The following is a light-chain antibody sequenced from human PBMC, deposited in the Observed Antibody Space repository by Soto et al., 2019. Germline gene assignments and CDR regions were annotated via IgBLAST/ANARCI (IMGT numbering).Light chain of an antibody. J-gene: IGLJ1*01. CDR3: SSYTSSNTPYV. V-gene: IGLV2-14*01. Sequence: QSVLTQPASVSGSPGQSITISCTGTSSDVGRYNYVSWYQQHPGKAPKLMIYEVSNRPSGVSNRFSGSKSANTASLTISGLQAEDEADYYCSSYTSSNTPYVLGTGTKVTVL. CDR1: SSDVGRYNY. CDR2: EVS.